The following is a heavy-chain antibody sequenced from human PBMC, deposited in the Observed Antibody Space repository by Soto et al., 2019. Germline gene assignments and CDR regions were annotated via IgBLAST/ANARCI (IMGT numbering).Heavy chain of an antibody. Sequence: ASVKVSCKAPGDTFTMYYMHWVLQSAGHGLEWMGVINPNGGSTRFAQKFQGRVTMTRDISIATAYMELSSLRSDDTAIYYCARMETFGSLNWFDPWGQGTLVTVSS. CDR1: GDTFTMYY. V-gene: IGHV1-46*01. CDR2: INPNGGST. D-gene: IGHD3-16*01. CDR3: ARMETFGSLNWFDP. J-gene: IGHJ5*02.